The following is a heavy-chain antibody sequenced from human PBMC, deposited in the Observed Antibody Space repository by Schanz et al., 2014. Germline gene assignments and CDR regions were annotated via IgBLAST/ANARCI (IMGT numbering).Heavy chain of an antibody. J-gene: IGHJ4*02. V-gene: IGHV1-18*01. CDR1: GYTFTSYG. Sequence: QVHLVQSGAEVHKPGASVKVSCKASGYTFTSYGISWVRQAPGQGLEWVGWISPYTGNTHYFDKMEGRVTMTTDTSTSTAYMDVSSLRSEDTAVYYCASSGAGYSSSWDFDYWGQGTLVTVSS. D-gene: IGHD6-13*01. CDR3: ASSGAGYSSSWDFDY. CDR2: ISPYTGNT.